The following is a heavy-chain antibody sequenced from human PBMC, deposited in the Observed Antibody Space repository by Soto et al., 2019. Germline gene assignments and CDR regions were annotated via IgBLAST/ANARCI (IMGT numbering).Heavy chain of an antibody. CDR1: GFTFSSYA. CDR3: ARDLEYYDFWSGYGPPGGMDV. CDR2: ISYDGSNK. Sequence: PGGSLRLSCAASGFTFSSYAMHWVRQAPGKGLEWVAVISYDGSNKYYADSVKGRFTISRDNSKNTLYLQMISLRAEDTAVYYCARDLEYYDFWSGYGPPGGMDVWGQGTTVTVSS. D-gene: IGHD3-3*01. V-gene: IGHV3-30-3*01. J-gene: IGHJ6*02.